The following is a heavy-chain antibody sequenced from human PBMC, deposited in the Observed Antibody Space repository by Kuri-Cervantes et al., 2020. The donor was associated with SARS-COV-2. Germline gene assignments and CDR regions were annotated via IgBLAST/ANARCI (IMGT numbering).Heavy chain of an antibody. V-gene: IGHV3-30*03. CDR3: AGVGRSSSYSLAARDY. D-gene: IGHD6-6*01. J-gene: IGHJ4*02. CDR2: ISYDGSNK. Sequence: GGSLRLSCAASGFTFSSYGMHWVRQAPGKGLEWVAVISYDGSNKYYADSAKGRFTISRDNSKNTLYLQMNSLRAEDTAVYYCAGVGRSSSYSLAARDYWGQGTLVTVSS. CDR1: GFTFSSYG.